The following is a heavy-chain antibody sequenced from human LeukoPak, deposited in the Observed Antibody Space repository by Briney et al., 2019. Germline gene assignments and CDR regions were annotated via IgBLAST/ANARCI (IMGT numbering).Heavy chain of an antibody. CDR3: ARGIIGYYFDY. J-gene: IGHJ4*02. V-gene: IGHV1-18*04. CDR1: GYTFTAYY. D-gene: IGHD2-15*01. CDR2: ISAYGNT. Sequence: ASVKVSCKASGYTFTAYYMHWLRQAPGQGLEWMGLISAYGNTNYAQNLQGRVTMTTDTSTSTAYMELRSLRSDDTAVYYCARGIIGYYFDYWGQGTLVTVSS.